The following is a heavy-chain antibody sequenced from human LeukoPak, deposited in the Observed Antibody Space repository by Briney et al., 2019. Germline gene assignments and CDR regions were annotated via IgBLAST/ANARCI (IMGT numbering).Heavy chain of an antibody. V-gene: IGHV5-51*01. J-gene: IGHJ4*02. CDR2: IYPGDSGT. CDR1: GYSFTSYW. D-gene: IGHD6-13*01. Sequence: AESLKISCKGSGYSFTSYWIGWVRHMPGKGLEWMGIIYPGDSGTKYSPSFQGQVTISADKSISTAYLQWSSLKASDTAMYYCARHGPGNYVGYWGQGTLVTVSS. CDR3: ARHGPGNYVGY.